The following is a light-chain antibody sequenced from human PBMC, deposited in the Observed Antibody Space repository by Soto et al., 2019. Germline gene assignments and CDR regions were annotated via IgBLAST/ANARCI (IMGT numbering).Light chain of an antibody. V-gene: IGKV3-20*01. J-gene: IGKJ2*01. CDR2: DAS. CDR1: QSVSSSY. Sequence: EIVLTQSPATLSLSPGERATLSCRASQSVSSSYLGWYQQKPGQAPRLLIYDASSRATGIPDRFSGSGSGTDFTLTISRLEPEDFAVYYCQQYGSSSYTFGQGTKVEIK. CDR3: QQYGSSSYT.